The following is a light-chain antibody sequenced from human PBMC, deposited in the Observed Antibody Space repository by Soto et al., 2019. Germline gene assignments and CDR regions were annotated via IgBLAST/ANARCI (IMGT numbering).Light chain of an antibody. CDR3: QQYSNWPYT. CDR2: GAS. V-gene: IGKV3-15*01. Sequence: EIVMTQSPATLSVSPGERATLSCRASQSVSSNLAWYQQKPGQAPSLLIYGASTRATGIPARFSGSGSGTEFTLTISSLQSEDFAVYCCQQYSNWPYTFGQGTKLEIK. J-gene: IGKJ2*01. CDR1: QSVSSN.